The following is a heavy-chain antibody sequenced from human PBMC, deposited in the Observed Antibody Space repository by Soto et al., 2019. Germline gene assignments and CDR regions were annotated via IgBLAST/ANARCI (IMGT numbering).Heavy chain of an antibody. Sequence: QVRLQESGPGLVKPSETLSLTCTVSGASISNYYWSWIRQPAGKGLECLGRIYASGTTTYNRSLRSRVTMSVDTSKNQFSLNLNSVTAADTAVYYCARESRSELGTVEYWGQGTLATVSS. CDR1: GASISNYY. CDR2: IYASGTT. D-gene: IGHD1-1*01. J-gene: IGHJ4*02. CDR3: ARESRSELGTVEY. V-gene: IGHV4-4*07.